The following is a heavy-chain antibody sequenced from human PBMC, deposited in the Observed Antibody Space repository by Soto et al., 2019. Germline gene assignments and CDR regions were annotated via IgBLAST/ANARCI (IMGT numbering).Heavy chain of an antibody. J-gene: IGHJ6*02. V-gene: IGHV3-73*01. CDR3: TRRPYLVGASPYYYYYGMDV. D-gene: IGHD1-26*01. CDR2: IRSKANSYAT. CDR1: GFTFSGSA. Sequence: GGSLRLSCAASGFTFSGSAMHWVRQASGKGLEWVGRIRSKANSYATAYAASVKGRFTISRDDSKNTAYLQMNSRKTEDTAVYYCTRRPYLVGASPYYYYYGMDVWGQGTTVTVSS.